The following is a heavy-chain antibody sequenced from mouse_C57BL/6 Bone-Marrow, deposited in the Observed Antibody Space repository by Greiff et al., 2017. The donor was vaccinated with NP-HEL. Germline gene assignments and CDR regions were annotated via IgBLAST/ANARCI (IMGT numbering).Heavy chain of an antibody. V-gene: IGHV5-6*02. Sequence: DVMLVESGGDLVKPGGSLKLSCAASGFTFSSYGMSWVRQTPDKRLEWVATISSGGSYTYYPDSVKGRFTISRDNAKNTLYLQMSSLKSEDTAMYYCALDSLGFAYWGQGTLVTVSA. CDR3: ALDSLGFAY. CDR1: GFTFSSYG. CDR2: ISSGGSYT. J-gene: IGHJ3*01. D-gene: IGHD3-2*01.